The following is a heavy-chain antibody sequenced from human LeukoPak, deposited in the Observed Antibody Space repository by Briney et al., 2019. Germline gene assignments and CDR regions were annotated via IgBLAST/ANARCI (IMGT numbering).Heavy chain of an antibody. J-gene: IGHJ4*02. CDR2: ISYDGSNK. V-gene: IGHV3-30*19. CDR3: ARVDWEGSGSYYFDY. Sequence: GGSLSLSCAASGFTFSSYGMHWVRQAPGKGLEWVAVISYDGSNKYYADSVKGRFAISRDNSKNTLFLQMNNLRAEDTAVYYCARVDWEGSGSYYFDYWGQGTLVTVSS. CDR1: GFTFSSYG. D-gene: IGHD1-26*01.